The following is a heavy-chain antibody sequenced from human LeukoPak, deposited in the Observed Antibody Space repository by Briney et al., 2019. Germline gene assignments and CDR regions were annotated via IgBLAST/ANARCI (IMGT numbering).Heavy chain of an antibody. CDR1: GITFSSYA. J-gene: IGHJ4*02. Sequence: GSLRLSCAASGITFSSYAMGWVRPAPGEGLEWGSAISGSGGSTYYADSVKGRFTISRDNSKNTLYLQMNSLRAEDTAVYYCAKALYYDFWSAVPDYWGQGTLVTVSS. CDR3: AKALYYDFWSAVPDY. V-gene: IGHV3-23*01. CDR2: ISGSGGST. D-gene: IGHD3-3*01.